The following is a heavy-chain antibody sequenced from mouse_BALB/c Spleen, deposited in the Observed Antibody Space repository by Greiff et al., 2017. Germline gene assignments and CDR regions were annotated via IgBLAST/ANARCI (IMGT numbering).Heavy chain of an antibody. Sequence: EVKLVESGGGLVQPGGSLKLSCAASGFTFSSYGMSWVRQTPDKRLEWVATISSGGSYTYYPDSVKGRFTISRDNAKNTLYLQMSSLKSEDTAMYYCARHEDGNYLDYWGQGTTLTVSS. CDR1: GFTFSSYG. CDR2: ISSGGSYT. D-gene: IGHD2-1*01. V-gene: IGHV5-6*03. CDR3: ARHEDGNYLDY. J-gene: IGHJ2*01.